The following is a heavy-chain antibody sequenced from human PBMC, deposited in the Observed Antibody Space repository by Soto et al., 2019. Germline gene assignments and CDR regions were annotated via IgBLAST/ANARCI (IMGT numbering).Heavy chain of an antibody. J-gene: IGHJ6*02. V-gene: IGHV3-23*01. D-gene: IGHD3-22*01. CDR1: GFTFSSYT. Sequence: XGSLRLSCAASGFTFSSYTMSWVRQAPGKGLEWVSAISGSGGSTYYADSVKGRFTISRDNSKNTLYLQMNSLRAEDTAVYYCAKDRRMIVAFMDFWGQGTTVTVSS. CDR3: AKDRRMIVAFMDF. CDR2: ISGSGGST.